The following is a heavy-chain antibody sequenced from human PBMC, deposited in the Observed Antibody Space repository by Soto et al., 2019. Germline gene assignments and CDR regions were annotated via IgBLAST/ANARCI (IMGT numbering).Heavy chain of an antibody. D-gene: IGHD1-7*01. CDR2: ISFDGNNQ. V-gene: IGHV3-30-3*01. Sequence: QVHVVESGGGVVQPGKSVRLSCAASGFTFSDYTFHWVRQAPGKGLDWVAVISFDGNNQYYTDSVKGRFTVSRDESKDTVTLLMTSLRPEDTGVYYCARDRISRTTGNYYYGMDVWGQGTTVTVS. CDR1: GFTFSDYT. CDR3: ARDRISRTTGNYYYGMDV. J-gene: IGHJ6*02.